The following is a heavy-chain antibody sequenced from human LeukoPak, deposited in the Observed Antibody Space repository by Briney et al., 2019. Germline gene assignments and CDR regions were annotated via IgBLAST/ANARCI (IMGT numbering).Heavy chain of an antibody. D-gene: IGHD2-15*01. CDR3: ALRGGSGGSYIDY. CDR2: IIPILGIA. J-gene: IGHJ4*02. Sequence: SVKVSCKASGGTFSSYAISWVRQAPGQGLEWMGRIIPILGIANYAQKFQGRVTITADKSTSTAYMELSSLRSEDTAVYYCALRGGSGGSYIDYWGQGTLVTVSS. V-gene: IGHV1-69*04. CDR1: GGTFSSYA.